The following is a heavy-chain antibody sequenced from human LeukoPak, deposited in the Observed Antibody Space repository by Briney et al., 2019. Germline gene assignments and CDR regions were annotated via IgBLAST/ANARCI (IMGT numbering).Heavy chain of an antibody. D-gene: IGHD2-15*01. Sequence: GGSLRLSCAASGFSFSSYSMNWVRQAPGKGLEWVSYIRSRDGAIYYAASVKGRFTISTDNARKSLHLQMNSLREEDTAVYYCARDSSWSFDYWGQGTLVTVSS. CDR2: IRSRDGAI. CDR3: ARDSSWSFDY. J-gene: IGHJ4*02. CDR1: GFSFSSYS. V-gene: IGHV3-48*02.